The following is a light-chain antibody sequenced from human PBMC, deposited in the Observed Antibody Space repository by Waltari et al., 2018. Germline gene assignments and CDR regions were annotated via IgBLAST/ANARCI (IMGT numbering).Light chain of an antibody. CDR3: SSYIRISASWV. J-gene: IGLJ3*02. Sequence: QSALTQPVSVSGSPGQSITISCTGTSSDVGGFNYFSWYQHHPGKAPKLMIYDVTKRPSGVSNRCSGSGYGNTASLTISGLQSEDEAYYYCSSYIRISASWVFGGGTKLTVL. V-gene: IGLV2-14*03. CDR2: DVT. CDR1: SSDVGGFNY.